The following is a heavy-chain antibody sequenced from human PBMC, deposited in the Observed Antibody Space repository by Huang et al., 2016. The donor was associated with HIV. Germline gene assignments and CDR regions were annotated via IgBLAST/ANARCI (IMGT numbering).Heavy chain of an antibody. Sequence: QVQLVQSGAEVKKPGSSVKVSCKASGGSFRNFAIGWVRQAPGQGLEWVGGISPTLGTATYAQKFQGRVTIIADESTSTAYMELSSLRSEDTAVYYCATVDYYDTSGPQRGYFDNWGQGTLVTVSS. CDR3: ATVDYYDTSGPQRGYFDN. CDR2: ISPTLGTA. J-gene: IGHJ4*02. D-gene: IGHD3-22*01. CDR1: GGSFRNFA. V-gene: IGHV1-69*01.